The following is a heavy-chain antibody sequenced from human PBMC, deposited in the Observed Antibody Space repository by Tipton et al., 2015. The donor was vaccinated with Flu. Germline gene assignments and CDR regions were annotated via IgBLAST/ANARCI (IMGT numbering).Heavy chain of an antibody. CDR2: INPSGGST. CDR1: GYTFTSYY. D-gene: IGHD2-2*01. Sequence: QSGAEVKKPGASVKVSCKASGYTFTSYYMHWVRQAPGQGLEWMGIINPSGGSTSYAQKFQGRVTMTRDTSTSTVYMELSSLRSEDTAVYYCARGRKYQLPRGPTYAFDIWGQGTMVTVSS. CDR3: ARGRKYQLPRGPTYAFDI. V-gene: IGHV1-46*01. J-gene: IGHJ3*02.